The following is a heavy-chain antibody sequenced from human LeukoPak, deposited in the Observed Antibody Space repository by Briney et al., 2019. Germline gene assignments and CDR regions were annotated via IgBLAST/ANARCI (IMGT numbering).Heavy chain of an antibody. CDR1: GYTFTSYY. D-gene: IGHD3-3*01. J-gene: IGHJ5*02. CDR3: ARDGSPYYDFWSGPTENWFDP. Sequence: ASVKVSCKASGYTFTSYYMHWVRQAPGQGLEWMGIINPSGGSTSYAQKFQGRVTMTRDTSTSTVYMELGSLRSEDTAVYYCARDGSPYYDFWSGPTENWFDPWGQGTLVTVSS. V-gene: IGHV1-46*01. CDR2: INPSGGST.